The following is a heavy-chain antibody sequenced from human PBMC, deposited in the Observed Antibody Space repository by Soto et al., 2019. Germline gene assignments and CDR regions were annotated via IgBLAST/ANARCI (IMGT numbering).Heavy chain of an antibody. CDR3: ARVGGVAARTFDY. CDR1: GGSISPFY. Sequence: SETLSLTCTVSGGSISPFYWSLVRQPPGKGLEWIGYLYYSGNTNYNPSLKSRVTISVDASKNQVSLRLTSVTAADTAVYYCARVGGVAARTFDYWGQGTVVTVSS. D-gene: IGHD2-15*01. CDR2: LYYSGNT. J-gene: IGHJ4*02. V-gene: IGHV4-59*01.